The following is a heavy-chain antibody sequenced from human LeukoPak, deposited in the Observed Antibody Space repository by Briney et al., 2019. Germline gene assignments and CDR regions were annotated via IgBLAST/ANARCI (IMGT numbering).Heavy chain of an antibody. CDR2: LYSAGSR. V-gene: IGHV3-53*01. J-gene: IGHJ4*02. D-gene: IGHD3-16*01. Sequence: PGGSLRLSCAASGFTVSSKYMSWVRQAPGKGLEWVSILYSAGSRYYADSVRGRFTISRDDSKNTVSLQMNSMTVEDTAVYYCASEGMGARKYHSDPFHYWGQGTLVTVSS. CDR3: ASEGMGARKYHSDPFHY. CDR1: GFTVSSKY.